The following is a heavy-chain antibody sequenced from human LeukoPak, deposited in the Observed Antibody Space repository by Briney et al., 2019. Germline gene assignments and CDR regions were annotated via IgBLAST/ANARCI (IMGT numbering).Heavy chain of an antibody. V-gene: IGHV1-2*02. CDR1: GYTLTEFS. J-gene: IGHJ4*02. D-gene: IGHD3-22*01. CDR3: ARDRGDYYDSSGYYALDY. CDR2: INPNSGGT. Sequence: ASVKVSCKVSGYTLTEFSMHWVRQAPGQGLEWMGWINPNSGGTNYAQKFQGRVTMTRDTSISTAYMELSRLRSDDTAVYYCARDRGDYYDSSGYYALDYWGQGTLVTVSS.